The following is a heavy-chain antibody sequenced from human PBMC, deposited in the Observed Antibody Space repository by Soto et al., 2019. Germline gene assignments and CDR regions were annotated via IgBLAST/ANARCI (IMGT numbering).Heavy chain of an antibody. CDR1: GFTFSSYG. J-gene: IGHJ4*02. Sequence: SGGSLRLSCAASGFTFSSYGMHWVRQAPGKGLEWVAVISYDGSNKYYADSVKGRFTISRDNSKNTLYLQMNSLRAEDTAVYYCAKDSIQTGPYSGTHWGQGTLVTVSS. CDR2: ISYDGSNK. CDR3: AKDSIQTGPYSGTH. D-gene: IGHD1-26*01. V-gene: IGHV3-30*18.